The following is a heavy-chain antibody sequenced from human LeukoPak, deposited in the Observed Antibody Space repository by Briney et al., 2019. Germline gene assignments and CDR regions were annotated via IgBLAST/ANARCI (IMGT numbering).Heavy chain of an antibody. Sequence: GGSLRLSCAASGFTFSSYAMSWVRQAPGKGLEWVSGITYIDGSTYYADSVKGRFTISRDNSKNTLYLQMNSLRAEDTAVYYCARTGYNYGTPLNDWGQGTLGTVS. V-gene: IGHV3-23*01. CDR3: ARTGYNYGTPLND. CDR2: ITYIDGST. J-gene: IGHJ4*02. CDR1: GFTFSSYA. D-gene: IGHD5-18*01.